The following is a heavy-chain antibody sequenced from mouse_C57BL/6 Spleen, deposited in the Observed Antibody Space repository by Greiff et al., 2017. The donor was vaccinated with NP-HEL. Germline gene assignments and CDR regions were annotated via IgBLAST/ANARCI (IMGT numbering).Heavy chain of an antibody. CDR1: GYTFTSYW. J-gene: IGHJ2*01. Sequence: VQLQQPGAELVKPGASVKLSCKASGYTFTSYWMHWVKQRPGQGLEWIGMIHPNSGSTKYNEKFKSKATLTVDKSSSTAYMQLSSLTSEDSAVYYCARSWDYDGLDYWGQGTTLTVSS. CDR3: ARSWDYDGLDY. CDR2: IHPNSGST. V-gene: IGHV1-64*01. D-gene: IGHD2-4*01.